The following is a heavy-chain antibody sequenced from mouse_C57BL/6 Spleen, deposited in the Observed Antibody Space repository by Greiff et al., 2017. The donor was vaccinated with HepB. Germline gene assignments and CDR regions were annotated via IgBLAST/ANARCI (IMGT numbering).Heavy chain of an antibody. J-gene: IGHJ4*01. CDR1: GFTFSRYG. CDR3: DRHHLLRVAMGY. V-gene: IGHV5-6*01. D-gene: IGHD1-1*01. CDR2: ISSGGSYT. Sequence: EVQLVESGGDLVKPGGSLKLSCAASGFTFSRYGMSWVRQTPDKRLEWVATISSGGSYTYYPDSVKGRFTISRDNAKNTLYLQMSSLKSEDTAMYYCDRHHLLRVAMGYWGQGTSVTVSS.